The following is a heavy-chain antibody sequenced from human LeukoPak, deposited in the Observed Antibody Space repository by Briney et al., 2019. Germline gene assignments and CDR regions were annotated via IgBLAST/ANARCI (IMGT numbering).Heavy chain of an antibody. CDR1: GGSISGYY. D-gene: IGHD3-10*01. CDR2: IYYSGST. CDR3: ARVGFGEPFDY. Sequence: SETLSLTCTVSGGSISGYYWSWIRQPPGKGLEWIGYIYYSGSTNYNPSLKSRVTISVDTSKNQFSLKLSSVTAADTAVYYCARVGFGEPFDYWGQGTLVTVSS. V-gene: IGHV4-59*01. J-gene: IGHJ4*02.